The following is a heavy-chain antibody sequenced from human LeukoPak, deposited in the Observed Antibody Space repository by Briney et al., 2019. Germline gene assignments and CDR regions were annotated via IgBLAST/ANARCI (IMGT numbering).Heavy chain of an antibody. J-gene: IGHJ4*02. CDR2: ISSSSSYI. V-gene: IGHV3-21*04. CDR3: ALARGYSGYDFGY. Sequence: GGSLRLSCVVSGFTFSSYAMNWVRQAPGKGLEWVSSISSSSSYIYYADSVKGRFTISRDNSKNTLYLQMNSLRAEDTAVYYCALARGYSGYDFGYWGQGTLVTVSS. D-gene: IGHD5-12*01. CDR1: GFTFSSYA.